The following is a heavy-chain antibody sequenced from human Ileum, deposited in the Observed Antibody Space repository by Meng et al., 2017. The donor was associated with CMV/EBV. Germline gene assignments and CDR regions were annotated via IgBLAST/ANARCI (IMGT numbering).Heavy chain of an antibody. Sequence: GESLKISCAASGFTFSDHYMDWVRQAPGKGLEWVANINEDGSERYYVASVKGRFTISRDNAKNSLYLQMNSLRAEDTAVYYCARARGPNYWGQGTLVTVSS. J-gene: IGHJ4*02. CDR1: GFTFSDHY. CDR3: ARARGPNY. V-gene: IGHV3-7*01. CDR2: INEDGSER.